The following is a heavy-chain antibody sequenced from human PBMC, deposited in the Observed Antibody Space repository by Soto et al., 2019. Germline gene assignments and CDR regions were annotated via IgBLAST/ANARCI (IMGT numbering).Heavy chain of an antibody. CDR2: ISYDGSNK. V-gene: IGHV3-30-3*01. CDR1: GFTFSSYA. J-gene: IGHJ4*02. Sequence: QVQLVESGGGVVQPGRSLRLSCAASGFTFSSYAMHWVRQAPGKGLEWVAVISYDGSNKYYADSVKGRFTISRDISKNTLYLKMNSLRAEDTAVYYCARDGFMVRGVIIPFDYWGQGTLVTVSS. D-gene: IGHD3-10*01. CDR3: ARDGFMVRGVIIPFDY.